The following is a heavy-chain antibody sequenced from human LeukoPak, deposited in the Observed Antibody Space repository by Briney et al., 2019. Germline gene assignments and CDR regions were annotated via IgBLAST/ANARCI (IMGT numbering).Heavy chain of an antibody. CDR2: ISSSSSYI. CDR3: ARERKVIVGRSGYMDV. CDR1: GFTFSSYA. V-gene: IGHV3-21*01. J-gene: IGHJ6*03. D-gene: IGHD2-15*01. Sequence: GGSLRLSCAASGFTFSSYAMSWVRQAPGKGLEWVSSISSSSSYIYYADSVKGRFTISRDNAKNSLYLQMNSLRAEDTAVYYCARERKVIVGRSGYMDVWGKGTTVTVSS.